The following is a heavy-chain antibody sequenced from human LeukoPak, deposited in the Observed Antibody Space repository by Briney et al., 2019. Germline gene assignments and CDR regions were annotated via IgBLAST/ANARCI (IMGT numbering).Heavy chain of an antibody. CDR2: IYSGGST. V-gene: IGHV3-53*01. Sequence: GGSLRLSCAASAFTVSSNYMSWVRQAPGKGLEWVSVIYSGGSTYYADSVKGRFTISRDNSKNTLYLRMNSLRAEDTAVYYCARALRGYSYVLDYWGQGTLVTVSS. CDR3: ARALRGYSYVLDY. D-gene: IGHD5-18*01. CDR1: AFTVSSNY. J-gene: IGHJ4*02.